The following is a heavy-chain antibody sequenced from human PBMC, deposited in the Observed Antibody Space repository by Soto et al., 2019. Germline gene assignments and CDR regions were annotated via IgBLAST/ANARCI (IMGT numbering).Heavy chain of an antibody. CDR1: GYTFTSCA. CDR3: ARDGYSSGWYGYYYYYYMDV. Sequence: GASVKVSCKASGYTFTSCAMHWVRQAPGQRLEWMGWINAGNGNTKYSQEFQGRVTITRDTSASTAYMELSSLRSEDTAVYYCARDGYSSGWYGYYYYYYMDVWGKGTTVTVSS. CDR2: INAGNGNT. J-gene: IGHJ6*03. D-gene: IGHD6-19*01. V-gene: IGHV1-3*01.